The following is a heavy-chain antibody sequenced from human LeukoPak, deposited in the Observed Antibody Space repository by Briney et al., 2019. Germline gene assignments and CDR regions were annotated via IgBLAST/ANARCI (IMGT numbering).Heavy chain of an antibody. D-gene: IGHD2-2*01. CDR2: INHSVST. V-gene: IGHV4-34*01. CDR1: GGSFSGYY. Sequence: SETLSLTCAVYGGSFSGYYWSWIRQPPGKGLEWIGEINHSVSTNYSPSLKSRVTISVYTSKNQFSLKLSSVTAADTAVYYCARGSSLYCSSTSCPYYYYYMDVWGKGTTVTVSS. J-gene: IGHJ6*03. CDR3: ARGSSLYCSSTSCPYYYYYMDV.